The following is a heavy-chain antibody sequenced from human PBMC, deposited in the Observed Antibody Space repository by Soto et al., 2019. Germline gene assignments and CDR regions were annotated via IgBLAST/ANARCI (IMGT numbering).Heavy chain of an antibody. Sequence: VQLLESGGGLVQPGGSLRLSCAASGFTFSSYAMSWVRQAPGKGLEWMGIINPSGGSTSYAQKFQGRVTMTRDTSTSTVYMELSSLRSEDTAVYYCARGSQFWSGYTNWFDPWGQGTLVTVSS. J-gene: IGHJ5*02. CDR1: GFTFSSYA. CDR2: INPSGGST. V-gene: IGHV1-46*01. CDR3: ARGSQFWSGYTNWFDP. D-gene: IGHD3-3*01.